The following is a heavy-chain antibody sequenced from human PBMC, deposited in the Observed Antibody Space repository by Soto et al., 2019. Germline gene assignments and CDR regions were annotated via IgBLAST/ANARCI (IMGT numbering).Heavy chain of an antibody. CDR3: TRRGSLTIFGVVMDDY. CDR1: GFTFSGSA. D-gene: IGHD3-3*01. V-gene: IGHV3-73*01. Sequence: EVQLVESGGGLVQPGGSLKLSCAASGFTFSGSAMHWVRQASGKGLEWVGRIRSKANSYATAYAASVKGRFTIARDDSKNKTYLQMNSLKTEDMAVYYCTRRGSLTIFGVVMDDYWGQGTLVTVSS. CDR2: IRSKANSYAT. J-gene: IGHJ4*02.